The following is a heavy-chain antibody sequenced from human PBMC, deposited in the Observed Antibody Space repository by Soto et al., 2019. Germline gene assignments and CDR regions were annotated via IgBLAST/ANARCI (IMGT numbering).Heavy chain of an antibody. CDR1: GFTFSSYW. CDR2: INSDGSST. CDR3: AREQNPPLWFGESTDAFDI. V-gene: IGHV3-74*01. D-gene: IGHD3-10*01. Sequence: GGSLRLSCAASGFTFSSYWMHWVRQAPGKGLVWVSRINSDGSSTSYADSVKGRFTISRDNAKNTLYLQMNSLRVEDTAVYYCAREQNPPLWFGESTDAFDIWGQGTMVTVSS. J-gene: IGHJ3*02.